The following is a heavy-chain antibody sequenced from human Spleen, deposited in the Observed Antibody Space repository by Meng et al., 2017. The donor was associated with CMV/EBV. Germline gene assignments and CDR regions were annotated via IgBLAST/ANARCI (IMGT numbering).Heavy chain of an antibody. CDR2: IIPVIGVP. CDR1: TFHSYG. CDR3: ARGGGYDSSGYYYRWFDP. D-gene: IGHD3-22*01. Sequence: TFHSYGINWVRQAPGEGLEWMGSIIPVIGVPTYAETFQGRVTLTADKSTSTAYMELSSLRSDDTAVYYCARGGGYDSSGYYYRWFDPWGQGTLVTVSS. J-gene: IGHJ5*02. V-gene: IGHV1-69*04.